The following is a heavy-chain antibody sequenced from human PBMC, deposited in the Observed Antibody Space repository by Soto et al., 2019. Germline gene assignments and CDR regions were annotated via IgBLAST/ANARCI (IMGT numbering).Heavy chain of an antibody. J-gene: IGHJ4*02. D-gene: IGHD7-27*01. CDR3: ARESNAHFDY. V-gene: IGHV3-23*01. CDR1: GFTFSYSA. Sequence: PGGSLRLSCAASGFTFSYSAMNWVRQAPGKGLEWVLTISGTGDGTYYADSVKGRFTISRHNTKNSLYLQMHSLRAEDTALYYCARESNAHFDYWRQGPMVTVSS. CDR2: ISGTGDGT.